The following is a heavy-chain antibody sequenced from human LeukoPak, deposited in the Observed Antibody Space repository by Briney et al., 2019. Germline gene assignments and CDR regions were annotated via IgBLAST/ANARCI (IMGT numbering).Heavy chain of an antibody. V-gene: IGHV1-2*02. CDR2: INPNSGGT. Sequence: GASVKVSCKASVYTFTGYYMHWVRQAPGQGLDWMGWINPNSGGTNYAQKFQGRVTMTRDTSISTAYMELSRLRSDDTAVYYCARAPEQWLVYYFDYWGQGTLVTVSS. CDR3: ARAPEQWLVYYFDY. J-gene: IGHJ4*02. CDR1: VYTFTGYY. D-gene: IGHD6-19*01.